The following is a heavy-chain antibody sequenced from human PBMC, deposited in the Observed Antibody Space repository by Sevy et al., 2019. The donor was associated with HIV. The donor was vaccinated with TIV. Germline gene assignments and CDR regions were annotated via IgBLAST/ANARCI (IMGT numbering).Heavy chain of an antibody. D-gene: IGHD7-27*01. J-gene: IGHJ4*02. CDR3: VKDPLISLGADLFDY. Sequence: GGSLRLSCATSGFTFNSHGMHWVRQAPGKGLEWVSFIQYDGGNKNYADSVKGRLTMSRDNSKITLYLQLSSLRTEDTALYYCVKDPLISLGADLFDYWGQGTLVTVSS. CDR2: IQYDGGNK. V-gene: IGHV3-30*02. CDR1: GFTFNSHG.